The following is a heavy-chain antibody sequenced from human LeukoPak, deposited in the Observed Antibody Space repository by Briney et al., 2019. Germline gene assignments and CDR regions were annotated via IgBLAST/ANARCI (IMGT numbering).Heavy chain of an antibody. CDR1: GYTFTRYG. J-gene: IGHJ3*02. V-gene: IGHV1-18*01. Sequence: ASVKVSCKASGYTFTRYGIGWVRQAPGQGLEWMGWISVPNGNTNYAQKLQGRVTMTTDTSTSTAYMELMSLRSDDTAVYYCAKGGSTRPWSFDIWGQGTMVTVSS. D-gene: IGHD2-2*01. CDR3: AKGGSTRPWSFDI. CDR2: ISVPNGNT.